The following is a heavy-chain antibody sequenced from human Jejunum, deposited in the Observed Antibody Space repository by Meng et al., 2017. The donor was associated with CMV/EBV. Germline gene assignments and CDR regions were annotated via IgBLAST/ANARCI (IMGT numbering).Heavy chain of an antibody. D-gene: IGHD2-2*01. Sequence: GSYNWSWIRQPPGKGLEWIGYIYCSGSTNYNPSLKSRVTISVDTSKNQFTLKLSSVTAADTAVYYCAREDIVVVPAAMGDAFDIWGQGTMVTVSS. J-gene: IGHJ3*02. CDR3: AREDIVVVPAAMGDAFDI. CDR2: IYCSGST. V-gene: IGHV4-61*01. CDR1: GSYN.